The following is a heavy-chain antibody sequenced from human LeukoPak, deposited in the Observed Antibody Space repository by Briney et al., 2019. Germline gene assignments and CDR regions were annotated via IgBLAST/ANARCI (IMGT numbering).Heavy chain of an antibody. CDR3: ARGLYYDILTGYYRDY. V-gene: IGHV3-11*01. CDR1: GFTFSDYY. J-gene: IGHJ4*02. CDR2: ISGSGISI. D-gene: IGHD3-9*01. Sequence: GGSLRLSCAASGFTFSDYYMSWIRQAPGKGLEWVSYISGSGISIFYADSVKGRFTISRDNAKNSLYLQMNSLRAEDTAVYYCARGLYYDILTGYYRDYWGQGTLVTVSS.